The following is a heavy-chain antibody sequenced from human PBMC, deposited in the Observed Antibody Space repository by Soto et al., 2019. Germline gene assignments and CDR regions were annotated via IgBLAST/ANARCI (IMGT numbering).Heavy chain of an antibody. D-gene: IGHD1-26*01. V-gene: IGHV3-11*06. CDR3: AIAERGKSGPTG. CDR2: ISGSGVYT. CDR1: GFTFSDYY. J-gene: IGHJ4*02. Sequence: QVQLVESGGDLVKPGGSLRLSCAASGFTFSDYYMSWTRQPPGKGLEWLSYISGSGVYTNYADSVKGRFTISRDNSKNSLYLQMNSLTAEDSAVYYCAIAERGKSGPTGWGQGTLVTVSS.